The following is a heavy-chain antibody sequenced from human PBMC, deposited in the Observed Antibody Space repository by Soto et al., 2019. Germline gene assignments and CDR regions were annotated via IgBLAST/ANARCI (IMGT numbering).Heavy chain of an antibody. V-gene: IGHV4-34*01. CDR2: INHSGST. Sequence: QVQLQQWGAGLLKPSETLSLTCAVYGGSFSGYYWSWIRQPPGKGLEWIGEINHSGSTNYNPSLKRRVAISVDTSKNQFSLKLSSVTAADAAVYYCARGGDCYSGWGQGTLVTVSS. J-gene: IGHJ4*02. CDR1: GGSFSGYY. CDR3: ARGGDCYSG. D-gene: IGHD2-21*02.